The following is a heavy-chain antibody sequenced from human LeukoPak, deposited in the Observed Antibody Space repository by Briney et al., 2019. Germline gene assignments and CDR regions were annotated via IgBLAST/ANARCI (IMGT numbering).Heavy chain of an antibody. CDR1: GFTFSSYS. Sequence: PGASLRLSCAASGFTFSSYSMNRVRQAPGKGLEWVSSISSSSSYIYYADSVKGRFTISRDNAKNSLYLQMNSLRAEDTAVYYCARGLGIFWVDYWGQGTLVTASS. V-gene: IGHV3-21*01. CDR3: ARGLGIFWVDY. D-gene: IGHD7-27*01. J-gene: IGHJ4*02. CDR2: ISSSSSYI.